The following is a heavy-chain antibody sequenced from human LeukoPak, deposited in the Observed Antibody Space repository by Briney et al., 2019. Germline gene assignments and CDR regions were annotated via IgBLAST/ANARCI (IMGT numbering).Heavy chain of an antibody. CDR1: GFNFIDYS. J-gene: IGHJ4*02. D-gene: IGHD1-26*01. CDR2: IYHSGST. CDR3: ARDPRRVGAFDY. V-gene: IGHV4-4*02. Sequence: GPLRLFCAASGFNFIDYSMNWVRQAPGKGLEWIGYIYHSGSTYYTPSLTSRVTISVDRSKNQFSLRLSSVTAADTAVYYCARDPRRVGAFDYWGQGTLVTVSS.